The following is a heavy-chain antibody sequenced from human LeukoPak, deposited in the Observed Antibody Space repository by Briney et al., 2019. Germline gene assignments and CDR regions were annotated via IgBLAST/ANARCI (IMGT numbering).Heavy chain of an antibody. CDR3: VKSPTVTNNWFDP. D-gene: IGHD4-17*01. Sequence: PGGSLRLSCSASGFTFSSYAMHWVRQAPGKGLEYVSAISSSGGSTYYADSVKGRFTISRDNSKNTLYLQMSSLRAEDTPVYYCVKSPTVTNNWFDPWGQGTLVTVSS. V-gene: IGHV3-64D*06. J-gene: IGHJ5*02. CDR2: ISSSGGST. CDR1: GFTFSSYA.